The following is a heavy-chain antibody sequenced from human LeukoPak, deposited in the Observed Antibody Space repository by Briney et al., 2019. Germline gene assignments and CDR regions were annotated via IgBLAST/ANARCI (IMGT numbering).Heavy chain of an antibody. CDR3: ARDVSYYDSSGYSNWFGP. CDR2: VYDSGIT. Sequence: PSETLSLTCTVSGGSISGYYWSWIRQPPGKGLEWIGYVYDSGITTYNPSLKSRVTISVDTSKNQFSLRLSSVTAADTAVYYCARDVSYYDSSGYSNWFGPRGQGTLVTVSS. V-gene: IGHV4-59*08. D-gene: IGHD3-22*01. CDR1: GGSISGYY. J-gene: IGHJ5*02.